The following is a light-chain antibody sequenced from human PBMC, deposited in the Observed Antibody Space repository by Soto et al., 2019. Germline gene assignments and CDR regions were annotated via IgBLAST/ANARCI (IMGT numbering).Light chain of an antibody. CDR2: GAS. V-gene: IGKV3-20*01. J-gene: IGKJ2*01. CDR3: QKYGSSLYT. Sequence: EIVLTQSPGTLSLSPGERATLSCRASQSVSSSYLAWYQQKPGQAPRLLIYGASSRATGIPDRFSGSGSGTDFTLTISRLETEDFAVYYCQKYGSSLYTFGQGTKLEIK. CDR1: QSVSSSY.